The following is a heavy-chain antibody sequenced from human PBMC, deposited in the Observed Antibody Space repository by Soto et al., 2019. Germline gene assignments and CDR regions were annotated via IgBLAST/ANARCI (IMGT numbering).Heavy chain of an antibody. CDR3: ARGGEVGVAGSAAFDM. CDR1: GYTVTTHY. V-gene: IGHV1-46*01. CDR2: INPGSGAA. J-gene: IGHJ3*02. Sequence: QVQLVQSGAEVKKPGASVKISCTASGYTVTTHYMHWVRQAPGRGLAWMGTINPGSGAAKYTQTFQARVTMTRDPSTNTVYMEMSALRSEDTAVFYCARGGEVGVAGSAAFDMWGQGTMVTVSS. D-gene: IGHD3-3*01.